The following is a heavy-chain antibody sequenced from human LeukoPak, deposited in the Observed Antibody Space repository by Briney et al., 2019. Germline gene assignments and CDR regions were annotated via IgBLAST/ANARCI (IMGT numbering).Heavy chain of an antibody. CDR1: GFTFSSYA. Sequence: GGSLRLSCAASGFTFSSYAMHWVRQAPGKGLEWVAVISYDGSNKYYADSVKGRFTISRDNSKNTLYLQMNSLRAEGTAVYYCARDIVVVVAATNPDYWGQGTLVTVSS. V-gene: IGHV3-30-3*01. CDR3: ARDIVVVVAATNPDY. D-gene: IGHD2-15*01. CDR2: ISYDGSNK. J-gene: IGHJ4*02.